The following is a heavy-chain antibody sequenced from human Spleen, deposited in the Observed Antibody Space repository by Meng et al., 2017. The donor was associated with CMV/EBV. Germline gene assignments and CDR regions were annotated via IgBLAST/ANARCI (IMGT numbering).Heavy chain of an antibody. V-gene: IGHV4-31*03. Sequence: CTVPSGPVSSGVYCWSWIRQHPEKGLEWIGYSYYDGTTHYNPSLRSRVSISVDTSKNQFSLKLNSVTAADTAVYFCARQAPDNWFDPWGQGALVTVSS. J-gene: IGHJ5*02. CDR3: ARQAPDNWFDP. CDR1: SGPVSSGVYC. CDR2: SYYDGTT.